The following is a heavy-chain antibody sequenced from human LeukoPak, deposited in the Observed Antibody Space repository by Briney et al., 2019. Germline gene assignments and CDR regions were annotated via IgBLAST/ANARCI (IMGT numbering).Heavy chain of an antibody. D-gene: IGHD3-10*01. CDR3: ATASNYYGSGSKPFDY. V-gene: IGHV1-24*01. Sequence: ASVKVSCKVSGYTLTELSMHWVRQAPGKGLEWMGGFDPEDGETIYAQKFQGRVTMTEDTSTDTAYMELSSLRSEDTAVYYCATASNYYGSGSKPFDYWGQGTLVTVSS. CDR1: GYTLTELS. J-gene: IGHJ4*02. CDR2: FDPEDGET.